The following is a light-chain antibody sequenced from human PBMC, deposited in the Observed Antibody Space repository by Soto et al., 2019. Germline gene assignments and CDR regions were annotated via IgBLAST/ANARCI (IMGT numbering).Light chain of an antibody. V-gene: IGKV3-20*01. CDR1: RIIGHNY. Sequence: PGDTGPLSCTASRIIGHNYLAWYQQKRGQPPRLLIYGASTRATGIPDRFGGSGSGTDFTLTISRLEPEDFAVYYCQQYSFLPRTFGQGTKVDIK. CDR2: GAS. CDR3: QQYSFLPRT. J-gene: IGKJ1*01.